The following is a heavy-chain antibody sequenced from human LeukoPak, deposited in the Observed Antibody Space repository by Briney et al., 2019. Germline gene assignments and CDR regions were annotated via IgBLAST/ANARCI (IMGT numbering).Heavy chain of an antibody. J-gene: IGHJ4*02. V-gene: IGHV3-66*01. D-gene: IGHD5-18*01. CDR1: GFTVGSNY. Sequence: GGSLRLAWAASGFTVGSNYMSWVRQAPGKGLGWVSVIYSGGNTYYPDSVEGRFTISRDNSKNTLYLQMNRLRAEDTAVYYCASGVTGYNYGTHRFDYWGQGTLVTVSS. CDR3: ASGVTGYNYGTHRFDY. CDR2: IYSGGNT.